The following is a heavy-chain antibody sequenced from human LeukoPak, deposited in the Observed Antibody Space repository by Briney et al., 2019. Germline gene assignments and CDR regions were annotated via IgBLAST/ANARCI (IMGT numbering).Heavy chain of an antibody. J-gene: IGHJ5*02. Sequence: GASVKVSCKASGYTFTSYYMHWVRQAPGQGLEWMGIINPSGGSTSYAQKFQGRVTMTRDMSTSTAYMELSSLRSEDTAVYYCARDLEEYSGSYFGWFDPWGQGTLVTVSS. V-gene: IGHV1-46*01. CDR1: GYTFTSYY. D-gene: IGHD1-26*01. CDR3: ARDLEEYSGSYFGWFDP. CDR2: INPSGGST.